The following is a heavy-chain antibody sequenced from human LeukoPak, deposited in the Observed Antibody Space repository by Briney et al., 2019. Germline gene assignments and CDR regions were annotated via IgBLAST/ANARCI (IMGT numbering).Heavy chain of an antibody. CDR1: GFPFSTYA. CDR2: ISASGGTT. V-gene: IGHV3-23*01. CDR3: ARENGHIYGYAFLDQ. J-gene: IGHJ4*02. D-gene: IGHD5-18*01. Sequence: GGSLRLSCAASGFPFSTYAMNWVRQAPGRELQWVSAISASGGTTYYADSVKGRFTISRDNSKNTLYLQMNTLRAEDTAFYFCARENGHIYGYAFLDQWGQGTLVTVSS.